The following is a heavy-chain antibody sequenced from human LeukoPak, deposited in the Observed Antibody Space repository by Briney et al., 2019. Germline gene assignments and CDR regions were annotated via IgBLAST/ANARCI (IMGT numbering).Heavy chain of an antibody. CDR1: GGTFSSYA. CDR2: IIPIFGTA. CDR3: ARVKVTIFGGYYFDF. V-gene: IGHV1-69*13. Sequence: ASVKVSCKASGGTFSSYAISWVRQAPGQGLEWMGGIIPIFGTANYAQKFQGRVTITADESTSTAYMELSSLRSEDTAVYYCARVKVTIFGGYYFDFWGQGSLVTVSS. D-gene: IGHD3-3*01. J-gene: IGHJ4*02.